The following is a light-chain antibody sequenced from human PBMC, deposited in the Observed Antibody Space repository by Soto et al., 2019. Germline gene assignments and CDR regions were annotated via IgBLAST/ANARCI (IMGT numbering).Light chain of an antibody. CDR2: EVT. J-gene: IGLJ1*01. Sequence: QSVVSQPASVSGSRGHSITICCTGSSSDVGGYDFVSWYQHHPGTPPKLIIYEVTHRPSGVSHRFSGSKSASTASLTISGLQVEDEADYFCGSYSSTTTREVFGTGTKVTVL. CDR3: GSYSSTTTREV. CDR1: SSDVGGYDF. V-gene: IGLV2-14*01.